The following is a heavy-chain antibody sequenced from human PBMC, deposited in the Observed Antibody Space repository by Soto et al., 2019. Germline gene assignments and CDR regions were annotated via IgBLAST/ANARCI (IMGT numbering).Heavy chain of an antibody. Sequence: SETLSLTCTVSGGSISSGDYYWSWIRQPPGKGLEWIGYIYYSGSTYYNPSLKSRVTISVDTSKNQFSLKLSSVTAADTAVYYCARDLSVTRDYSYGMDVWGQGTTVTVSS. D-gene: IGHD4-17*01. CDR2: IYYSGST. CDR3: ARDLSVTRDYSYGMDV. V-gene: IGHV4-30-4*01. J-gene: IGHJ6*02. CDR1: GGSISSGDYY.